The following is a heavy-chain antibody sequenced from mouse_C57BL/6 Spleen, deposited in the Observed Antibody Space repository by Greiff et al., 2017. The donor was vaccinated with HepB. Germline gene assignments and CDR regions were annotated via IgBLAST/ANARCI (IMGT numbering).Heavy chain of an antibody. CDR3: APNYYGSSHWYFDV. V-gene: IGHV1-55*01. D-gene: IGHD1-1*01. CDR1: GYTFTSYW. J-gene: IGHJ1*03. CDR2: IYPGSGST. Sequence: QVQLQQPGAELVKPGASVKMSCKASGYTFTSYWITWVKQRPGQGLEWIGDIYPGSGSTNYNEKFKSKATLTVDTSSSTAYMQLSGLTSEDSAVYYCAPNYYGSSHWYFDVWGTGTTVTVSS.